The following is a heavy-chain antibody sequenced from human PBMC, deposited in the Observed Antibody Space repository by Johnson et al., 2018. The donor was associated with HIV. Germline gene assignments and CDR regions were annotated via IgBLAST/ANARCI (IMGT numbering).Heavy chain of an antibody. CDR2: ISYDGSEK. CDR1: GFTFSSYA. D-gene: IGHD5-24*01. V-gene: IGHV3-30*04. J-gene: IGHJ3*02. Sequence: VQLVESGGGVVQHGRSLRLSCAASGFTFSSYAMHWVRQAPGKGLEWVAVISYDGSEKYYADSVKGRLTISRDSSKDTLYLQMNSLRAEDTAVYFCVRDRGWLQSIPDFFDIWGQGTMVTVSS. CDR3: VRDRGWLQSIPDFFDI.